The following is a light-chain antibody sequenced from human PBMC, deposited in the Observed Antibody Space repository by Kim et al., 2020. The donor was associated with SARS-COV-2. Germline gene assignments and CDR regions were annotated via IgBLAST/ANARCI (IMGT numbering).Light chain of an antibody. CDR1: QSVSSSY. J-gene: IGKJ4*01. V-gene: IGKV3-20*01. CDR2: GAS. CDR3: QQYGSSPPVT. Sequence: SPGESATPSCRASQSVSSSYLAWYQQKPGQAPRLLIYGASSRATGIPDRFSGSGSGTDFTLTISRLEPEDFAVYYCQQYGSSPPVTFGGGTKLEI.